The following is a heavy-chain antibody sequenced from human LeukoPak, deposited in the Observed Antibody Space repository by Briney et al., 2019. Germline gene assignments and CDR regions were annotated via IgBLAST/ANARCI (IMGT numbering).Heavy chain of an antibody. Sequence: PGGSLRLSCVASGFTFSSYWMTWVRQAPGKGLEWVANIKTDGSQIYYVDSVKGRFTISRDNAKNTLYLQMNSLRAEDTAVYYCAKDRASSSWYYFDYWGQGTLVTVSS. CDR1: GFTFSSYW. J-gene: IGHJ4*02. CDR3: AKDRASSSWYYFDY. V-gene: IGHV3-7*03. D-gene: IGHD6-13*01. CDR2: IKTDGSQI.